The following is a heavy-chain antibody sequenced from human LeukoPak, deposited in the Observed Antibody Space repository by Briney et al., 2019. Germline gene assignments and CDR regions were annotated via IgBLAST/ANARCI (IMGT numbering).Heavy chain of an antibody. CDR1: GFTFNSYW. CDR2: IKQDGSEK. V-gene: IGHV3-7*04. D-gene: IGHD2-15*01. J-gene: IGHJ4*02. Sequence: PGGSLRLSCAASGFTFNSYWMSWVRQAPGKGLEWVATIKQDGSEKYYVDSVRGRFTISRDNPKNSVYLQMNTLRIEDTAVYYCARSRYVDYVDYWGQGTLVTVSS. CDR3: ARSRYVDYVDY.